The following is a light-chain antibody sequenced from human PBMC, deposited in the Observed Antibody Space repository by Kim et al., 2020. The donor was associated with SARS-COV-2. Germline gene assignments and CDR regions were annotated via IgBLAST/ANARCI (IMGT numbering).Light chain of an antibody. CDR2: TTS. Sequence: ASVGDRVTITWRASQGINGYLSWFQQKPGKVPKRLIYTTSSLQSGVPSRFSGSGSGTEFTLTISSLQPEDFATYYCLQHNSYPLTFGGGTKVDIK. CDR3: LQHNSYPLT. CDR1: QGINGY. V-gene: IGKV1-17*03. J-gene: IGKJ4*01.